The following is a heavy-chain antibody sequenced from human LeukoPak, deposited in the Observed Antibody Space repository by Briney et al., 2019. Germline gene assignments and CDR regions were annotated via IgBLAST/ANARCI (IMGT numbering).Heavy chain of an antibody. CDR2: ISYDGSNK. CDR3: ARSKLLGLNFDY. D-gene: IGHD1-26*01. V-gene: IGHV3-30*04. Sequence: GGSLRLSCAASGFTFSSYAMHWVRQAPGKGLEWVAVISYDGSNKYYADSVKGRFTISRDNSKNTLYLQMNSLRAEDTAVYYCARSKLLGLNFDYWGQGTLVTVSS. CDR1: GFTFSSYA. J-gene: IGHJ4*02.